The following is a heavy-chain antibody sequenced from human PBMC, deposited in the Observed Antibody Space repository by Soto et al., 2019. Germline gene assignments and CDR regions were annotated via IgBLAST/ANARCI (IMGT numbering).Heavy chain of an antibody. CDR3: ARTGGMDV. CDR2: INHSGQA. CDR1: GGSFSGYY. V-gene: IGHV4-34*01. J-gene: IGHJ6*02. Sequence: QVQLQQWGAGLLKPSETLSLTCAVYGGSFSGYYWSWLRQPPGKGPEWIGEINHSGQAKYNPSLESRVTISVDPSKTQFSLKLNVVSAANTAVYYCARTGGMDVWSQGTTVTVSS.